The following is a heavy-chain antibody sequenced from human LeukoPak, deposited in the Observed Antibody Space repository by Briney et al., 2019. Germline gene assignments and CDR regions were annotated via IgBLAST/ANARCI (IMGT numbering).Heavy chain of an antibody. D-gene: IGHD4-17*01. CDR3: ARYPSIYGDYHAFDI. CDR1: GGSISSYY. V-gene: IGHV4-59*01. Sequence: PSETLSLTCTVSGGSISSYYWSWIRQPPGKGLGWGGDIYYSGSTNYNPSLKSRVTISVDTSKNQFSLKLSSVTAADTAVYYCARYPSIYGDYHAFDIWGQGTMVTVSS. J-gene: IGHJ3*02. CDR2: IYYSGST.